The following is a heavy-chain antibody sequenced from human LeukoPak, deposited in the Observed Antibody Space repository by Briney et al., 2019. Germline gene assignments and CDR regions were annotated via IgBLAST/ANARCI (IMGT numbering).Heavy chain of an antibody. CDR1: GFTFSSYD. J-gene: IGHJ4*02. D-gene: IGHD6-19*01. V-gene: IGHV3-13*01. CDR2: IGTAGDT. CDR3: ARGGTGSGWALFDY. Sequence: GGSLRLSCAASGFTFSSYDMHWFRQATGKGLEWVSAIGTAGDTYYPGSVKGRFTISRENAKNSLYLQMNSLRAGDTAVYYCARGGTGSGWALFDYWGQGTLVTVSS.